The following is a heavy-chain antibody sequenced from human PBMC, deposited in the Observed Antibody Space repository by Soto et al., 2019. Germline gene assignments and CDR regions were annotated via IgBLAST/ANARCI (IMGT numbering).Heavy chain of an antibody. CDR3: ARRYCSSTSCDRYYYYGMDV. D-gene: IGHD2-2*01. J-gene: IGHJ6*02. V-gene: IGHV1-69*01. CDR1: GGTFSSYA. Sequence: QVQLVQSGAEVKKPGSSVKVSCKASGGTFSSYAISWVRQAPGQGLEWMGGIIPIFGTANYAQKFQGRVTITADESTSTAYMELSSLRSDDTAVYYCARRYCSSTSCDRYYYYGMDVWGQGTTVTVSS. CDR2: IIPIFGTA.